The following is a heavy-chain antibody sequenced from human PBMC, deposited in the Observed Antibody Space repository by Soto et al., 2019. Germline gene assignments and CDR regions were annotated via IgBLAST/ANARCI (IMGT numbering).Heavy chain of an antibody. Sequence: GGSLRLSCAASGFPFSIYAMSWVRQAPGKGLEWVSAISVSGGSTYYADSVKGRFTLSRDNSKNTLYMQMNSLRAEDTAVYYCAKVRSTSLMVSWPTDYWGQGTLVTVSS. CDR1: GFPFSIYA. J-gene: IGHJ4*02. V-gene: IGHV3-23*01. CDR3: AKVRSTSLMVSWPTDY. D-gene: IGHD2-2*01. CDR2: ISVSGGST.